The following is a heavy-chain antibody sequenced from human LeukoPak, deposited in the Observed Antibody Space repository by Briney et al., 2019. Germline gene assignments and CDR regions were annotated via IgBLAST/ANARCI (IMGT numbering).Heavy chain of an antibody. J-gene: IGHJ6*02. D-gene: IGHD6-19*01. V-gene: IGHV1-3*01. CDR2: INAGNGNT. CDR1: GGTFSSYA. Sequence: ASVKVSCKASGGTFSSYAISWVRQAPGQRLEWMGWINAGNGNTKYSQKFQGRVTITRDTSASTAYMELSSLRSEDTAVYYCAMGTWWLVGHYYYGMDVWGQGTTVTVSS. CDR3: AMGTWWLVGHYYYGMDV.